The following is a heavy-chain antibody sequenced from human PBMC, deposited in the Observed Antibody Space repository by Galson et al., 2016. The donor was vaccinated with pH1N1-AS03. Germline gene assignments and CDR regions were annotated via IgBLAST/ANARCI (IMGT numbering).Heavy chain of an antibody. CDR3: TRGKEKGRVIVPTVLFYFDS. CDR2: INNRGNT. V-gene: IGHV4-61*02. D-gene: IGHD2-21*01. Sequence: LSLTCIVSGASVSSGGDYWSWIRQPAGKGLEWIGRINNRGNTKYNPPLESRVVMSADTSRNQFSLRLSAVTAADTAVYYCTRGKEKGRVIVPTVLFYFDSWGQGKLVTVAS. CDR1: GASVSSGGDY. J-gene: IGHJ5*01.